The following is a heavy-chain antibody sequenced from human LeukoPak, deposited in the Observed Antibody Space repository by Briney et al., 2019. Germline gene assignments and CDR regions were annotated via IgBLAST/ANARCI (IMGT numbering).Heavy chain of an antibody. J-gene: IGHJ5*02. CDR3: ARGSAYHQNWFDP. Sequence: GGSLRLSCAASGFTFDDYGMSWGRQAPGRGLEWVSGINWNGGITGYADSVKGRFTISRDNAKNSLYLQMNSLRAEDTGVYHCARGSAYHQNWFDPCGQGNLVTVSS. V-gene: IGHV3-20*01. D-gene: IGHD2-2*01. CDR2: INWNGGIT. CDR1: GFTFDDYG.